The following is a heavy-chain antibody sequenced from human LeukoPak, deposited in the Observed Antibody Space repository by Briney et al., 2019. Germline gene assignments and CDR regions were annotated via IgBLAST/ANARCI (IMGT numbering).Heavy chain of an antibody. CDR2: ISWNSGSI. D-gene: IGHD6-19*01. J-gene: IGHJ4*02. CDR1: GSTFDDYA. Sequence: GRSLRLSCAASGSTFDDYAMHWVRQAPGKGLEWVSGISWNSGSIGYADSVKGRFTISRDNAKNSLYLQMNSLRAEDTALYYCAKDQKGGGWPDYWGQGTLVTVSS. V-gene: IGHV3-9*01. CDR3: AKDQKGGGWPDY.